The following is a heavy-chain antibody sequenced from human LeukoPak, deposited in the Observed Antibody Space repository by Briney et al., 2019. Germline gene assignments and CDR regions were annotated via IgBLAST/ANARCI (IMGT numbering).Heavy chain of an antibody. Sequence: GGSLRLSCTASGFTFSSYWMHWVRKAPGKGLVWVSRINSDGSSTSYADSVKGRFTISRDNAKNTLYLQMNSLRAEDTAVYYCASDGGVTARVYSWFDPWGQGTLVTVSS. D-gene: IGHD2-15*01. J-gene: IGHJ5*02. CDR1: GFTFSSYW. V-gene: IGHV3-74*01. CDR3: ASDGGVTARVYSWFDP. CDR2: INSDGSST.